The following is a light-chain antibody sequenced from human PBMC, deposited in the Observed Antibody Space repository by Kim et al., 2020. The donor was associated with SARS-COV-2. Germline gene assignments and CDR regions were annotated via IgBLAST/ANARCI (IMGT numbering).Light chain of an antibody. Sequence: DIQMTQSPSSLAASVGDRVTITCRASQSINAYLNWYQQKPVKAPKLLIYAASTLQTGVPSRFSGSGSGTDFTLTITSLQPEDFATYYCQQSHTAPLLTFGGGTKV. CDR3: QQSHTAPLLT. V-gene: IGKV1-39*01. CDR1: QSINAY. CDR2: AAS. J-gene: IGKJ4*01.